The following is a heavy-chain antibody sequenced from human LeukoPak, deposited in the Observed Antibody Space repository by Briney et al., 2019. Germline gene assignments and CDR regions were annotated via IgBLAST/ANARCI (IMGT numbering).Heavy chain of an antibody. J-gene: IGHJ4*02. CDR1: GFTFSSYS. CDR2: ISSSSSTI. CDR3: ARGYYSFDY. Sequence: PGGSLRLSCAASGFTFSSYSMNWVRQAPGKGLEWISYISSSSSTIYYADSVKGRFTISRDNAKNSLYLQMNSLRAEDTAVYYCARGYYSFDYWGQGTLLTVSS. D-gene: IGHD4-11*01. V-gene: IGHV3-48*01.